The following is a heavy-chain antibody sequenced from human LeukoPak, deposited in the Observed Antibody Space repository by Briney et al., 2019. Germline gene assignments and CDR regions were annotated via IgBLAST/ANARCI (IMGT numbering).Heavy chain of an antibody. CDR1: GITFSRYG. V-gene: IGHV3-30*02. D-gene: IGHD6-25*01. J-gene: IGHJ6*03. Sequence: GGSLRLTCAASGITFSRYGMHWVRQAPGKGLEWVAFIRYDGSNKYYADSVKGRFTISRDNSKNTLYLQMDSLRAEDTAVYYCAKDYFTIAAYMDVWGKGTTVTISS. CDR3: AKDYFTIAAYMDV. CDR2: IRYDGSNK.